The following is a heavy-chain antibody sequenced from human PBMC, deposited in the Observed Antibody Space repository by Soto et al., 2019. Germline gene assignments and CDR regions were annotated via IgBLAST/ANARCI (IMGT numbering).Heavy chain of an antibody. Sequence: PSETLSLTCAVSGGSISSSNWWSWVRQPPGTGLEWIGEIFHSGSTNYNPSLKSRVTISVDRSKNQFSLKLSSVTAADTAVYYCARVRIDYGGNWGDAFDIWGQGTMVTVSS. V-gene: IGHV4-4*02. CDR2: IFHSGST. CDR3: ARVRIDYGGNWGDAFDI. J-gene: IGHJ3*02. D-gene: IGHD4-17*01. CDR1: GGSISSSNW.